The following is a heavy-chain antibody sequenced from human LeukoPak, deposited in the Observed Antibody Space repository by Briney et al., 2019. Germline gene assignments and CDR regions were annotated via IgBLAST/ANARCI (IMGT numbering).Heavy chain of an antibody. V-gene: IGHV4-39*07. J-gene: IGHJ4*02. Sequence: KSSETLSLTCTVSGGSISSSSYYWGWIRQPPGKGLEWIGNIYYSGSTYYNPSLKSRVTISVDKSKNQFSLKLSSVTAADTAVYYCARETYDILTGYHPYYFDYWGQGTLVTVSS. D-gene: IGHD3-9*01. CDR1: GGSISSSSYY. CDR2: IYYSGST. CDR3: ARETYDILTGYHPYYFDY.